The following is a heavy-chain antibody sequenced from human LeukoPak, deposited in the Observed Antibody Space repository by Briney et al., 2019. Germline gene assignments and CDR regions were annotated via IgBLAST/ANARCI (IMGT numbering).Heavy chain of an antibody. Sequence: ASVKVSCKASGYTFATYGFCWVRQAPGHGLEWMGWISANSEKTDYAQKFQGRVTMTTDTSTSTAYMELRSLRPDDTALYFCAKVAGDRMDHWGQGTLLTVSS. CDR2: ISANSEKT. CDR3: AKVAGDRMDH. CDR1: GYTFATYG. V-gene: IGHV1-18*01. D-gene: IGHD6-13*01. J-gene: IGHJ4*02.